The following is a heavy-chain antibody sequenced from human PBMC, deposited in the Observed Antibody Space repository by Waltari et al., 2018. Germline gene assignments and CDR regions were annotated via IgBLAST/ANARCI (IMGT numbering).Heavy chain of an antibody. CDR2: IYYSGSN. J-gene: IGHJ3*02. CDR3: ARWPIDWSIFDI. V-gene: IGHV4-39*01. CDR1: GGSISSSSYY. Sequence: QLQLQESGPGLVKPSETLSLTCTVSGGSISSSSYYWGWIRQPPGKGLEWIGSIYYSGSNYYNPSLKSRVTISVDTSKNQFSLKLSSVTAADTAVYYCARWPIDWSIFDIWGQGTMVTISS. D-gene: IGHD3-9*01.